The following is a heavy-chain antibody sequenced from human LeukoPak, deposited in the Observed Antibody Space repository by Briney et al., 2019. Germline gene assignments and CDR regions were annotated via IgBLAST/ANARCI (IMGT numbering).Heavy chain of an antibody. D-gene: IGHD2-15*01. CDR1: GFTFSSYW. Sequence: PGGSLRLSCAASGFTFSSYWMHWVRQAPGKGLVWVSRINSDGSSTSYADSVKGRFTISRDNSKNTLYLQMNSLRAEDTAVYYCRTGYCSGGSCYWWIDYWGQGTLVTVSS. CDR3: RTGYCSGGSCYWWIDY. V-gene: IGHV3-74*01. CDR2: INSDGSST. J-gene: IGHJ4*02.